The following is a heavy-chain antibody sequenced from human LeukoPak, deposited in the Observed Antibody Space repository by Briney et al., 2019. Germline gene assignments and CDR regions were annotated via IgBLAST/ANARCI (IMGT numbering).Heavy chain of an antibody. D-gene: IGHD6-19*01. J-gene: IGHJ6*03. Sequence: GGSLRLSCAASGFTFSSYWMSWVRQAPGKGLEWVANIKQDGSEKYYVDSVKGRFTISRDNAKNSLFLEMNSLRAEDTAVYYCTRVEVWLGYYYYFDVWGKGTTVTVSS. V-gene: IGHV3-7*01. CDR1: GFTFSSYW. CDR2: IKQDGSEK. CDR3: TRVEVWLGYYYYFDV.